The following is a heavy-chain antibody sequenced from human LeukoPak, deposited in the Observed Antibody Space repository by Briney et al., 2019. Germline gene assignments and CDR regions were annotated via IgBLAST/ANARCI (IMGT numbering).Heavy chain of an antibody. Sequence: PSETLSLTCTVSGGSISSSSYYWGWIRQPPGKGLEWIGEINHSGSTNYNPSLKSRVTISVDTSKNQFSLKLSSVTAADTAVYYCARGISGQQLVLSHLDYWGQGTLVTVSS. CDR3: ARGISGQQLVLSHLDY. V-gene: IGHV4-39*07. CDR1: GGSISSSSYY. D-gene: IGHD6-13*01. CDR2: INHSGST. J-gene: IGHJ4*02.